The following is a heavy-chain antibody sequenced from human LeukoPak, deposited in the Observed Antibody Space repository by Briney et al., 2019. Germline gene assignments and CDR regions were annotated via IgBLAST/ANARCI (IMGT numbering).Heavy chain of an antibody. CDR3: ARVFGGGNPYYFDY. Sequence: PGGSLRLSCAASGFSFSSYEMNWVRQAPGKGLEWVSYISSSGSTIYYADSVKGRFTISRDNANNSLYLQMNSQRDDDTAVYYCARVFGGGNPYYFDYWGQGTLVTVSS. J-gene: IGHJ4*02. V-gene: IGHV3-48*03. D-gene: IGHD2-15*01. CDR1: GFSFSSYE. CDR2: ISSSGSTI.